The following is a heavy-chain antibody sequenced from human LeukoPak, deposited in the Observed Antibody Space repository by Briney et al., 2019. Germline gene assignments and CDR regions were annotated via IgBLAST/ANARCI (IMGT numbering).Heavy chain of an antibody. D-gene: IGHD3-22*01. CDR3: AKVLIRQWFFDY. J-gene: IGHJ4*02. CDR1: GFTFSSYA. Sequence: GGSLRLSCAASGFTFSSYAMSWVRQAPGKGLEWASAISGSGGSTYYADSVKGRFTISRDNSKNTLYLQMNSLRAEDTAVYYCAKVLIRQWFFDYWGQGTLVTVSS. V-gene: IGHV3-23*01. CDR2: ISGSGGST.